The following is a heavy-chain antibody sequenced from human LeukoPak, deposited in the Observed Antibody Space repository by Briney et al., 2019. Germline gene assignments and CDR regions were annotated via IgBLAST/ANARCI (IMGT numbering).Heavy chain of an antibody. Sequence: ASVKVSCKASGYPFIGNYIHWVRQAPGQGLEWMGWINPNSGGTQYSQKFQGRVTLTRGTSITTGYMELSGLTSDDTAVYYCASLSYYDLSGYFYWGQGTLVTVSS. V-gene: IGHV1-2*02. J-gene: IGHJ4*02. CDR1: GYPFIGNY. CDR2: INPNSGGT. CDR3: ASLSYYDLSGYFY. D-gene: IGHD3-22*01.